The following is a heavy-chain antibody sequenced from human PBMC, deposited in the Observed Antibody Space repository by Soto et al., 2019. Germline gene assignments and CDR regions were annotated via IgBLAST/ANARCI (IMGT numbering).Heavy chain of an antibody. Sequence: PGGSLRLSCAASGFTFINYDMHWVRQAPGKGLEWAALMSYGGGNKYYADSVKGRFTISRDNSKNTLYLQMNSLRAEDTAVYYCAKHVRPRYYYDTTGYYRDYWGQGTLVTVSS. V-gene: IGHV3-30*18. J-gene: IGHJ4*02. CDR1: GFTFINYD. CDR2: MSYGGGNK. D-gene: IGHD3-22*01. CDR3: AKHVRPRYYYDTTGYYRDY.